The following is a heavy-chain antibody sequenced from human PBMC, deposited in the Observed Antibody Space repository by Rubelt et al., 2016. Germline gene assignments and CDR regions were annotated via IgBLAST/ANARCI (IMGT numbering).Heavy chain of an antibody. J-gene: IGHJ4*02. CDR2: ISSDGRTT. D-gene: IGHD1/OR15-1a*01. CDR3: AREGSGNNFLLDY. Sequence: EVQLEESGGGLVQPGGSLRLSCAASGFTVDDYGMSWVRQVPGKGLVWVSRISSDGRTTTYADSVKGRFTISSDNAKNTWYQQMNRLRAGDTAVFYCAREGSGNNFLLDYWGQGALVTVSS. CDR1: GFTVDDYG. V-gene: IGHV3-74*03.